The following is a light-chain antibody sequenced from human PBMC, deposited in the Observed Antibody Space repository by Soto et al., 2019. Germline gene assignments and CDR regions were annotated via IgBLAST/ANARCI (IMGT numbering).Light chain of an antibody. J-gene: IGLJ1*01. Sequence: QSVLTQPPSVSGAQGQRVTISCTGSSSNIGAGYEVHWYQQLPGTAPKLLIYGNNNRPSGVPDRFSGSKSGTSASLAITGLQAEDEADYYCQSYDSSLSALYVFGTGTKVTVL. CDR1: SSNIGAGYE. CDR2: GNN. V-gene: IGLV1-40*01. CDR3: QSYDSSLSALYV.